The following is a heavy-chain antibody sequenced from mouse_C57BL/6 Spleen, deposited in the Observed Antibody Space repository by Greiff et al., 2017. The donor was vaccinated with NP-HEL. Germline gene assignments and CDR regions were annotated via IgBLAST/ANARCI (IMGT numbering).Heavy chain of an antibody. J-gene: IGHJ1*03. CDR1: GYTFTSYW. CDR2: IHPNSGST. D-gene: IGHD1-3*01. CDR3: ARREVISSVGWYFDV. Sequence: QVQLQQPGAELVKPGASVKLSCKASGYTFTSYWMHWVKQRPGQGLEWIGMIHPNSGSTNYNEKFKSKATLTVDKSSSTAYRKLSSLTSEDSAVYYCARREVISSVGWYFDVWGTGTTVTVSS. V-gene: IGHV1-64*01.